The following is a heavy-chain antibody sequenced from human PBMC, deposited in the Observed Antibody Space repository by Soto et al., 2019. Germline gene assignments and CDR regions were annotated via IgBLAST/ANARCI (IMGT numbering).Heavy chain of an antibody. D-gene: IGHD3-10*01. CDR1: GFTFSSYG. J-gene: IGHJ4*02. V-gene: IGHV3-30*18. CDR2: ISYDGSNK. CDR3: AKLLLWFGEYPKALDY. Sequence: GGSLRLSCAASGFTFSSYGMHWVRQAPGKGLEWVAVISYDGSNKYYADSVKGRFTISRDNSKNTLYLQMNSLRAEDTAVYYCAKLLLWFGEYPKALDYWGQGTLVTVSS.